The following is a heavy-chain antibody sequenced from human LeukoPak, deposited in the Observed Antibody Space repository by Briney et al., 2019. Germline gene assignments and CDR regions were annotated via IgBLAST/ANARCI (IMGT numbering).Heavy chain of an antibody. CDR3: ARGGANWGYVGDY. V-gene: IGHV4-59*08. CDR1: GGSISSYY. D-gene: IGHD7-27*01. CDR2: ICYSGST. J-gene: IGHJ4*02. Sequence: SETLSLTCTVSGGSISSYYWSWIRQPPGKGLEWIGYICYSGSTNYNPSLKSRVTISVDTSKNQFSLKLSSVTAADTAVYYCARGGANWGYVGDYWGQGTLVTVSS.